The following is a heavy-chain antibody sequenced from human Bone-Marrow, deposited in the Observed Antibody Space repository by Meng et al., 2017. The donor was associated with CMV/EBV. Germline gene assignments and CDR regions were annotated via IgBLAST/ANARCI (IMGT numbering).Heavy chain of an antibody. CDR2: INSDGSST. CDR1: GFTFSSYW. Sequence: GESLKISCAASGFTFSSYWMHWVRQAPGKGLVWVARINSDGSSTSYADSVKGRFTISRDNAKNTLYLQMNSLRAEDTAVYYCARSWGRNCVDPWGRVSMATVSS. CDR3: ARSWGRNCVDP. D-gene: IGHD7-27*01. J-gene: IGHJ5*02. V-gene: IGHV3-74*01.